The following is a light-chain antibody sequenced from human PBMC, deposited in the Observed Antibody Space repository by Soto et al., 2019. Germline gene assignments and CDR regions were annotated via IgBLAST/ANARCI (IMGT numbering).Light chain of an antibody. CDR2: EVS. CDR3: SSYTSSSTLV. Sequence: QSVLTQPASVSGSPGQSITISCTGTSSDVGGYNYVSWYQQHPVKAPKLMIYEVSNRPSGVSNRFSGSKSGNTASLTISGLQAEDEADYSCSSYTSSSTLVFGGGTKVTVL. CDR1: SSDVGGYNY. V-gene: IGLV2-14*01. J-gene: IGLJ2*01.